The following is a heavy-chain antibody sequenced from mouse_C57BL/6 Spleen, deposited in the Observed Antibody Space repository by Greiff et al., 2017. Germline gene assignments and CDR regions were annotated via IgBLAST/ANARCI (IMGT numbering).Heavy chain of an antibody. J-gene: IGHJ3*01. D-gene: IGHD2-5*01. V-gene: IGHV1-15*01. CDR3: TRDSNYEAWFAY. CDR1: GYIFTDYE. Sequence: VKLVESGAELVRPGASVTLSCKASGYIFTDYEMHWVKQTPVHGLEWIGAIDPETGGTAYNQKFKGKAILTADKSSSTAYMELRSLTSEDSAVYYCTRDSNYEAWFAYWGQGTLVTVSA. CDR2: IDPETGGT.